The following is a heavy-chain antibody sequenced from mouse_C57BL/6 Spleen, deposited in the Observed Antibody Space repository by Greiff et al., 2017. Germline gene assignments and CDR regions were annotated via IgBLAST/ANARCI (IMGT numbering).Heavy chain of an antibody. CDR2: IYSSDSET. Sequence: QVQLQQPGAEPVRSGSSVKLACKASGHTVTSHWMDWVKQRPGQGLERIGNIYSSDSETHYNQKFKDNATLTVDESSSAAYTQLSSLTSEDSAVYYGARRTGISSFAYWGQGTLVAVSA. V-gene: IGHV1-61*01. CDR1: GHTVTSHW. CDR3: ARRTGISSFAY. J-gene: IGHJ3*01. D-gene: IGHD1-1*01.